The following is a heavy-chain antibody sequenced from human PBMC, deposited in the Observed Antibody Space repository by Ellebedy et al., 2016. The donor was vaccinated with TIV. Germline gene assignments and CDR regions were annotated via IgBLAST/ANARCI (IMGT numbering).Heavy chain of an antibody. CDR3: ARDLGGEFDY. CDR1: GFTFSSYG. Sequence: GESLKISXAASGFTFSSYGMHWVRQAPGKGLEWVALIWYDGSNTYYADSMKGRFIISRDNSKNTLYLQMNSLRAEDTAVYYCARDLGGEFDYWGQGSLLTVSS. D-gene: IGHD3-10*01. CDR2: IWYDGSNT. J-gene: IGHJ4*02. V-gene: IGHV3-33*01.